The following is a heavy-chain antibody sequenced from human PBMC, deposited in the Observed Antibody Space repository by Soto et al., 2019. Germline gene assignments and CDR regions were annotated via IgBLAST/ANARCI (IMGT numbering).Heavy chain of an antibody. D-gene: IGHD3-3*01. Sequence: PSRGLEWLGRTYYRSKWYNDYAVSVKSRITINPDTSKNQFSLQLNSVTPEDTAVYYCARAGDFWSGYYNYYMDAWCTGITVTVSS. CDR3: ARAGDFWSGYYNYYMDA. CDR2: TYYRSKWYN. J-gene: IGHJ6*03. V-gene: IGHV6-1*01.